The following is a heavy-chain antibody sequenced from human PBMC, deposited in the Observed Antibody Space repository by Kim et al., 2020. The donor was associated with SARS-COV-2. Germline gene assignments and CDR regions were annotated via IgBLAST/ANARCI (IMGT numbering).Heavy chain of an antibody. J-gene: IGHJ2*01. CDR1: GGSISSSSYY. D-gene: IGHD6-13*01. Sequence: SETLSLTCTVSGGSISSSSYYWGWIRQPPGKGLELIGSIYYSGSTYYNPSLKSRVTISVDTSKNQFSLKLSSVTAADTAVYYCARVREQQLATIYWYFALWGRGTLVTVSS. V-gene: IGHV4-39*01. CDR3: ARVREQQLATIYWYFAL. CDR2: IYYSGST.